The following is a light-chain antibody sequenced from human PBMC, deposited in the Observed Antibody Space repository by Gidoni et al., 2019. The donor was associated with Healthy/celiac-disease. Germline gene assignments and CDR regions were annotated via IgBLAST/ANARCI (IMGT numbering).Light chain of an antibody. J-gene: IGKJ5*01. CDR3: QQRSNWIT. Sequence: EIVLPQSPATLSLSPGERATLHCRASQRATSYLAWYQQKPGQAPRLLIYDASSRATGIPARFSGSGSGTDFTLTISSLEPEDFAVYYCQQRSNWITFGQGTRLEIK. CDR1: QRATSY. V-gene: IGKV3-11*01. CDR2: DAS.